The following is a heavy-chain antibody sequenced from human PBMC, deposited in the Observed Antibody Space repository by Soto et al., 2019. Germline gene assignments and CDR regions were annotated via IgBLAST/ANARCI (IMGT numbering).Heavy chain of an antibody. V-gene: IGHV1-18*04. Sequence: GDSVNVSCKSSGYTFTSYGISWVRQAPGQGLEWMGWISAYNGNTNYAKKLQGRVTMTTDTSTSTAYMELRSLRSDDTAVYYCARDSHSIGVSGIHYYYGMDVWGQVT. CDR2: ISAYNGNT. D-gene: IGHD6-19*01. CDR1: GYTFTSYG. CDR3: ARDSHSIGVSGIHYYYGMDV. J-gene: IGHJ6*02.